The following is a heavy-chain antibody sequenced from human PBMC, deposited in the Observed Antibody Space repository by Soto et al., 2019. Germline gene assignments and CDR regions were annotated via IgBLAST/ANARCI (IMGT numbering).Heavy chain of an antibody. Sequence: GGSLRLSCAASGFTFSNYTTHWVRQAPGKGLEWVALISYDEIDKYFADAVKGRFTISRDNSKNTLYLQMDSLRAEDTAVYYCAGRSGSSDYWGRGTLVT. V-gene: IGHV3-30*04. CDR2: ISYDEIDK. D-gene: IGHD3-10*01. CDR3: AGRSGSSDY. CDR1: GFTFSNYT. J-gene: IGHJ4*02.